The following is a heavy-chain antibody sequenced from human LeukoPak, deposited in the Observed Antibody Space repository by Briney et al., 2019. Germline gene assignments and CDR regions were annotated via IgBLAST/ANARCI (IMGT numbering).Heavy chain of an antibody. CDR2: INPDGSDK. CDR1: GLTFSSSW. J-gene: IGHJ4*02. CDR3: ARDPGYGALDY. D-gene: IGHD4-17*01. Sequence: GSLRLSCAASGLTFSSSWMSWVRQAPGKGLEWVADINPDGSDKYYVDSLKGRFTISRDNAKNSLYLQMNSLRGEDTAVYYCARDPGYGALDYWGQGTLVTVSS. V-gene: IGHV3-7*01.